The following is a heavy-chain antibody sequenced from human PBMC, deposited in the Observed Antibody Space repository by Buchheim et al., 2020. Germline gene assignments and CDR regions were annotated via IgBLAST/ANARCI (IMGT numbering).Heavy chain of an antibody. Sequence: EVQLLESGGGLVQPGGSLRLSCAASGFTFSSYAMNWVRQAPGKGLEWVSAISGSGGSTYYADSVKGRFHISRESSKNTMYLQMNSLRAEDTAVYYCAKDVRVLGDYTRFDYWGQGT. J-gene: IGHJ4*02. D-gene: IGHD3-16*01. CDR3: AKDVRVLGDYTRFDY. CDR1: GFTFSSYA. V-gene: IGHV3-23*01. CDR2: ISGSGGST.